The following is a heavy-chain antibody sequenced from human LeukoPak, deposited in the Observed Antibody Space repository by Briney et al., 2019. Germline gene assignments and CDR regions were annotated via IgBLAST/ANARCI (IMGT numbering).Heavy chain of an antibody. CDR3: ARAGATNAFDI. J-gene: IGHJ3*02. CDR2: IYYSGST. CDR1: GGSISSYY. Sequence: MSSETLSLTCTVSGGSISSYYWSWIRQPPGKGLEWIGYIYYSGSTNYNPSLKSRVTISVDTSKNQFSLKLSSVTAADTAVYYCARAGATNAFDIWGQGTLVTVSS. D-gene: IGHD1-26*01. V-gene: IGHV4-59*12.